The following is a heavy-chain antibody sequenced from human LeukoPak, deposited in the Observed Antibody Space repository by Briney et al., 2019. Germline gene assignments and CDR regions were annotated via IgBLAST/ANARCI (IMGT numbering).Heavy chain of an antibody. CDR1: GYSFTSYW. CDR3: ARHFLRGSGSFNWFDP. V-gene: IGHV5-10-1*01. J-gene: IGHJ5*02. CDR2: IDPSDSYT. Sequence: GESLRISCKGSGYSFTSYWISWVRQMPGKGLEWMGRIDPSDSYTNYSPSSQGHVTISADKSISTAYLQWSSLKASDTAMYYCARHFLRGSGSFNWFDPWGQGTLVTVSS. D-gene: IGHD3-10*01.